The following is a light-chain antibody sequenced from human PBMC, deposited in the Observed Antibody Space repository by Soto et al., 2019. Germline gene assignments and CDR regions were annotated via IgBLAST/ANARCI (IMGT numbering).Light chain of an antibody. CDR2: DAF. V-gene: IGKV3-11*01. J-gene: IGKJ2*01. Sequence: EIMLTQSPTTLSLSPGERAILSCRASQHVASSLTWYQHKGGQAPRLLIYDAFNRATGIPARFSGSGFGTDFTLPISSLEPKDFAIYYCQQRSSPPSNFGQGTKLEIK. CDR3: QQRSSPPSN. CDR1: QHVASS.